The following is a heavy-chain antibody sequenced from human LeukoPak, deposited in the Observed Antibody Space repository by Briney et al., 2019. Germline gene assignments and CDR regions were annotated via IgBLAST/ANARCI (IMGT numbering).Heavy chain of an antibody. CDR1: GYTFTSYD. J-gene: IGHJ6*02. CDR3: ARWVGGPAGINYYGMDV. Sequence: ASVKVSCKASGYTFTSYDMQWVRQAPGQGFEWLGMINPSGGGTNYAQKFQGRVTMTRDTSTSTVYLELSSLRSEDTAVCYCARWVGGPAGINYYGMDVWGQGTTVTVSS. CDR2: INPSGGGT. D-gene: IGHD2-2*01. V-gene: IGHV1-46*01.